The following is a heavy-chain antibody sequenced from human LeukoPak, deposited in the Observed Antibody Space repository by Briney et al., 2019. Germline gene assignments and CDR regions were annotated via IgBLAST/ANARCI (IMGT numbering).Heavy chain of an antibody. J-gene: IGHJ6*02. CDR3: ARDFPSIVHDYYYGMDV. Sequence: SVKVSCKASGGTFSSYAISWVRQAPGQGLEWMGGIIPIFGTANYAQKFQGRVTITADESTSTAYMELSSLRSEDTAVYYCARDFPSIVHDYYYGMDVWGQGTTVTVSS. CDR1: GGTFSSYA. V-gene: IGHV1-69*01. D-gene: IGHD6-6*01. CDR2: IIPIFGTA.